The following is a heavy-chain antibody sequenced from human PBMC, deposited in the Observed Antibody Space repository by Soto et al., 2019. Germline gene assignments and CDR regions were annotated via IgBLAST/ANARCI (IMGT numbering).Heavy chain of an antibody. Sequence: QVQLVQSGAEVKKPGSSVKVSCKASGGTFSTYAISWVRQAPGQGLEWMGGIIPIFGTDKYAQKFQGRVTTSADKSTTTADMELTSLRSEDTAGYYCATGSEYDPPSGMPVLGQGTTVTVSS. J-gene: IGHJ6*02. CDR2: IIPIFGTD. D-gene: IGHD1-1*01. CDR1: GGTFSTYA. V-gene: IGHV1-69*06. CDR3: ATGSEYDPPSGMPV.